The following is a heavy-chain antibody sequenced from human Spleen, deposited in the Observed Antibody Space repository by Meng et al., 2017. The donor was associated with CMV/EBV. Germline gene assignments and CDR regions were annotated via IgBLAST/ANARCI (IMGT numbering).Heavy chain of an antibody. CDR3: ARLQLGTKSVFDY. D-gene: IGHD7-27*01. Sequence: KVSCKGSGYSFTSYWIGWVRQMPGKGLEWMGIIYPGDSETRYSPSFQGQVTISADKSISTAYLQWSSLKASDTAIYYCARLQLGTKSVFDYWGQGTLVTVSS. CDR2: IYPGDSET. J-gene: IGHJ4*02. V-gene: IGHV5-51*01. CDR1: GYSFTSYW.